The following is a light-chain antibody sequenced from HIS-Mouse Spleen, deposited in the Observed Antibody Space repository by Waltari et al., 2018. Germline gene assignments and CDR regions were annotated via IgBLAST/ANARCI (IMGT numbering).Light chain of an antibody. CDR2: LGS. CDR1: QSLLHSNGYNY. Sequence: DIVMTQSPLSLPVTPGEPASISCRSSQSLLHSNGYNYLDWYLQKPGQSPQLLIYLGSNRASGVPDRFSGSGSGTDVTLKISRVEAEDVGVYYCMQALQTPVTFGGGTKVEIK. J-gene: IGKJ4*01. V-gene: IGKV2-28*01. CDR3: MQALQTPVT.